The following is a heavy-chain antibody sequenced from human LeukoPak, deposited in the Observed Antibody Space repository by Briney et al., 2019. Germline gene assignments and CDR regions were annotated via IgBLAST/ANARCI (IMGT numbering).Heavy chain of an antibody. V-gene: IGHV3-21*01. CDR1: GSTFSSFS. J-gene: IGHJ6*03. CDR3: ARALAREFSSYYYYMDV. Sequence: PGGSLRLSCAASGSTFSSFSMNWVRQAPGKGLEWVSSISSSSSYIYYAGSVKGRFTISRDNVRNSLYLQMDSLRDDDTAVYYCARALAREFSSYYYYMDVWGKGTTVTVSS. D-gene: IGHD3-10*01. CDR2: ISSSSSYI.